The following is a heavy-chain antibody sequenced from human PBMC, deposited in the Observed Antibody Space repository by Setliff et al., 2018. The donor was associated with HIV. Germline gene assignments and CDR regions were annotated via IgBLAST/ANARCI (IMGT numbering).Heavy chain of an antibody. CDR2: IYYSGST. Sequence: SETLSLTCTVSGGSISSYYWSWIRQPPGKGLEWIGYIYYSGSTNYNPSLKSRVTISVDTSKNQFSLKLSSVTAADAAVYYCARTFWSGYYMDVWGKGTTVTVSS. V-gene: IGHV4-59*08. CDR3: ARTFWSGYYMDV. J-gene: IGHJ6*03. CDR1: GGSISSYY. D-gene: IGHD3-3*01.